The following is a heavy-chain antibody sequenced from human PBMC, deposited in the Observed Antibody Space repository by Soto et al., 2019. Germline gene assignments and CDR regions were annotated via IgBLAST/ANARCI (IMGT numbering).Heavy chain of an antibody. J-gene: IGHJ4*02. Sequence: GSLRLSCVASGFTFSSYAMSWVRQAPGKGLEWVSVISGSGGSTYYADSVKGRFTISRDKSKNTLYLQMNSLRAEDTAVYYCAKRSSSSTFDYWGQGTLVTVSS. CDR2: ISGSGGST. V-gene: IGHV3-23*01. D-gene: IGHD6-6*01. CDR3: AKRSSSSTFDY. CDR1: GFTFSSYA.